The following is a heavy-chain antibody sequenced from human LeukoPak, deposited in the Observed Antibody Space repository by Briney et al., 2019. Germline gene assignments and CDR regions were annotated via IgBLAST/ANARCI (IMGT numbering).Heavy chain of an antibody. J-gene: IGHJ3*01. Sequence: SETLSLTCTVSGGSIGSYYWSWLRQAPGKTLEWIGYINYKGTTNYDPSLKSRVTISLDTSKNQFSLKMESVTAADTAIYYCARDRSGSYYTFDLWGQGTKVTVSS. CDR2: INYKGTT. D-gene: IGHD3-10*01. V-gene: IGHV4-59*01. CDR1: GGSIGSYY. CDR3: ARDRSGSYYTFDL.